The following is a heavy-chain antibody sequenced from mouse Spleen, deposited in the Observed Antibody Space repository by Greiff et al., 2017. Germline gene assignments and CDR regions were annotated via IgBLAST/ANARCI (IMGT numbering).Heavy chain of an antibody. Sequence: VQLQQSGAELVRPGTSVKVSCKASGYAFTNYLIEWVKQRPGQGPEWIGVINPGSGGTNYNEKFKGKATLTADKSSSTAYMQLSSLTSDDSAVYFCARGGAFAYWGQGTLVTVSA. CDR3: ARGGAFAY. V-gene: IGHV1-54*01. CDR2: INPGSGGT. CDR1: GYAFTNYL. J-gene: IGHJ3*01.